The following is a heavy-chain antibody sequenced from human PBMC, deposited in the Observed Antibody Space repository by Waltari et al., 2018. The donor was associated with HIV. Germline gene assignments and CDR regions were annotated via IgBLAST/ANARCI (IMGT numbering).Heavy chain of an antibody. V-gene: IGHV4-59*01. CDR1: GGSISSYY. D-gene: IGHD4-17*01. CDR3: ARVDYGPNPYGMDV. Sequence: QVQLQESGPGLVKPSETLSLTCTVSGGSISSYYWSCIRPPPGKGLEWIGYIYYSGSTNYNPSLKSRVTISVDTSKNQFSLKLSSVTAADTAVYYCARVDYGPNPYGMDVWGQGTTVTVSS. J-gene: IGHJ6*02. CDR2: IYYSGST.